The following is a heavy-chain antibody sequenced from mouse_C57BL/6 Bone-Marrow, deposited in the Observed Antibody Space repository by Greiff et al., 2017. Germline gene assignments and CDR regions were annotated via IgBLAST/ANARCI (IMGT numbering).Heavy chain of an antibody. J-gene: IGHJ2*01. CDR2: INPNNGGT. D-gene: IGHD3-2*02. CDR1: GYTFTDYY. V-gene: IGHV1-26*01. CDR3: SRARSSGYYFGY. Sequence: VQLQQSGPELVKPGASVKISCKASGYTFTDYYMNWVKQSHGKSLEWIGDINPNNGGTSYNQKFKSKATMTVDNSSSTAYMELHSLTSEDSAVYYYSRARSSGYYFGYWGQGTTLTVSS.